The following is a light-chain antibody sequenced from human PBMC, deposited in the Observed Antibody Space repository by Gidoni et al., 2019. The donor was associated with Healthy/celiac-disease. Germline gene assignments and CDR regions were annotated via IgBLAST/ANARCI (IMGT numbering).Light chain of an antibody. CDR2: AAS. CDR3: QHSYSTSFT. CDR1: QSISSY. Sequence: DIQMTQSPSSLSASVGDRVTITCRASQSISSYLNWYQQKPGKAPQLLIYAASSLQSGVPSRFSGSGSGTDFTLTISSLQPEDFATYYCQHSYSTSFTFGPGTKVDIK. V-gene: IGKV1-39*01. J-gene: IGKJ3*01.